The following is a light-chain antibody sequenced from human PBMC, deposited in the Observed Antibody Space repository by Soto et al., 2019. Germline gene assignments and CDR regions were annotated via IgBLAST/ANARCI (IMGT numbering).Light chain of an antibody. CDR3: QQYKIWPHT. V-gene: IGKV3-15*01. J-gene: IGKJ5*01. Sequence: EIVMTQSPATLSVSPEERATLSCRASQSVSSNLAWYHQKPGQVPRLLIYGASTRATGIPARFSGSGSGTEFTLTISSLQSEDFAVYYCQQYKIWPHTFGQGTRLEIK. CDR1: QSVSSN. CDR2: GAS.